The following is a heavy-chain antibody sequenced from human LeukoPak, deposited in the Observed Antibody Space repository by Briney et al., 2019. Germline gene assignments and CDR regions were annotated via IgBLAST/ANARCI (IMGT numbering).Heavy chain of an antibody. V-gene: IGHV3-11*01. J-gene: IGHJ4*02. CDR3: ARVSRDGYNLPDY. CDR2: ISSSGSTI. CDR1: GFTFSDYY. Sequence: GGSLRLSCAASGFTFSDYYMSWIRQAPGKGLDWVSYISSSGSTIYYADSVKGRFTISRDNAKNSLYLQMDSVRTEDTAVYYCARVSRDGYNLPDYWGQGTLVTVSS. D-gene: IGHD5-24*01.